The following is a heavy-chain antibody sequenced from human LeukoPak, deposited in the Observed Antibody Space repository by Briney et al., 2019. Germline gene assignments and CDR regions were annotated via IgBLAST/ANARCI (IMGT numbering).Heavy chain of an antibody. CDR1: GFTFSSYA. V-gene: IGHV3-23*01. CDR2: ISGSGGST. Sequence: GGSLRLSCAASGFTFSSYAMGWVRQAPGKGLEGVSAISGSGGSTYYADSVKGRFTISRDNSKNTLYLQMNSLRAEDTAVYSCAKIAPPPFDSSATVGDDAFDIWGQGTMVTVSS. J-gene: IGHJ3*02. D-gene: IGHD3-22*01. CDR3: AKIAPPPFDSSATVGDDAFDI.